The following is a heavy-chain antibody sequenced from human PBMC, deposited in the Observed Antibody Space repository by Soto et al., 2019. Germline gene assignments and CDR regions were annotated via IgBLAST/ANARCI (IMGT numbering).Heavy chain of an antibody. CDR2: MYDDGST. V-gene: IGHV3-66*01. CDR3: ARVAGGYFDH. CDR1: GFTVSSIY. J-gene: IGHJ4*02. D-gene: IGHD3-10*01. Sequence: EVQLVESGGTLVQPGGSLRLSCAASGFTVSSIYMNWVRQAPGKGLEWISVMYDDGSTYYADSVRGRFAISRDSSKNTLYLQMNSLRVEDTAVYYCARVAGGYFDHWGQGSLVTVSS.